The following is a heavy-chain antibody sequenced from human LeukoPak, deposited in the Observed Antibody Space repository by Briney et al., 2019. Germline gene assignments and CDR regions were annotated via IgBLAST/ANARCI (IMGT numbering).Heavy chain of an antibody. CDR2: IYYSGST. CDR3: AREDNYYFDY. V-gene: IGHV4-59*01. D-gene: IGHD1-20*01. J-gene: IGHJ4*02. CDR1: GGSISSYT. Sequence: SETLSLTCTVSGGSISSYTWTWIRQPPGKGLDWIGYIYYSGSTNYNPSLKSRVTIPVDTSKNQLSLKLTSVTAADTAVYYCAREDNYYFDYWGQGTLVTVSS.